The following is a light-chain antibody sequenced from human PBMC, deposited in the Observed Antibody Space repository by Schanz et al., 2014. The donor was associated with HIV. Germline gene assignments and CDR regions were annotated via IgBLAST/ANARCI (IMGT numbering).Light chain of an antibody. CDR3: SSKRSGDTTPFV. CDR2: DVS. V-gene: IGLV2-14*01. Sequence: QSALTQPASVSGSPGQSITISCTGTSSDVGGYNYVSWYQQHPGKAPKLMIYDVSKRPSGVPDRFSGSKSGNTASLTISGLQPEDEADYYCSSKRSGDTTPFVFGSGTKVTVL. J-gene: IGLJ1*01. CDR1: SSDVGGYNY.